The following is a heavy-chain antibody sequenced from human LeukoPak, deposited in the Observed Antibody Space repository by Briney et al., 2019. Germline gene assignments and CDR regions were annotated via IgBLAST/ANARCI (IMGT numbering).Heavy chain of an antibody. Sequence: SETLSLTCTVSGGSISSSSYYWGWIRQPPGKGLEWIGSIYYSGSTYYNPSLKRRVTISVDTSKNQFSLKLSSVTAADTAVYYCARQGIVVVPAAMLALDYFDYWGQGTLVTVSS. CDR1: GGSISSSSYY. J-gene: IGHJ4*02. CDR2: IYYSGST. D-gene: IGHD2-2*01. CDR3: ARQGIVVVPAAMLALDYFDY. V-gene: IGHV4-39*01.